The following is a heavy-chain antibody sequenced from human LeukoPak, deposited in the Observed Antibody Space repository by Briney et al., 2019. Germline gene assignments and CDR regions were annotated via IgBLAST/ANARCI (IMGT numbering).Heavy chain of an antibody. CDR3: ARDGQEMAPYSLDY. D-gene: IGHD2-15*01. Sequence: GGSLRLSCAASGFTFSSYTMSWVRQAPGKGLEWVAEIWSDGNIQYHADFVKGRFTFSRDNSKNTVNMQMNALKVEDTAVYYCARDGQEMAPYSLDYWGQGTLVTVSP. J-gene: IGHJ4*02. CDR2: IWSDGNIQ. V-gene: IGHV3-33*08. CDR1: GFTFSSYT.